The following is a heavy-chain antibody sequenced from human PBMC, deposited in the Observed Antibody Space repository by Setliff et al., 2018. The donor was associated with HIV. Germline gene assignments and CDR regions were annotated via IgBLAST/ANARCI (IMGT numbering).Heavy chain of an antibody. Sequence: ASVKVSCKSSGYTFTDYFMHWVRQAPGQGLEWMGWISPDNANTRISQKFRGSVTMTRDRSINTAYMEFTGLTSDDSAVYYCARQLSNSFDYWGQGTLVTVSS. D-gene: IGHD1-1*01. CDR2: ISPDNANT. V-gene: IGHV1-2*02. CDR1: GYTFTDYF. J-gene: IGHJ4*02. CDR3: ARQLSNSFDY.